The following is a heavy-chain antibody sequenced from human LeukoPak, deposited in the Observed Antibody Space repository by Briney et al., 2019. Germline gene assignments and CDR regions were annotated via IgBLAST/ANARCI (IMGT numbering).Heavy chain of an antibody. CDR2: INHSGST. J-gene: IGHJ4*02. D-gene: IGHD1-26*01. CDR3: ATAEWEYFYFDS. V-gene: IGHV4-34*09. Sequence: SETLSLTCAVYGGSFSGYYWSWIRQPPGKGLEWIGEINHSGSTNYNPSLKSRITISVDRSQNQFSLRMRDVTAADTAVYFCATAEWEYFYFDSWGQGALVAVSS. CDR1: GGSFSGYY.